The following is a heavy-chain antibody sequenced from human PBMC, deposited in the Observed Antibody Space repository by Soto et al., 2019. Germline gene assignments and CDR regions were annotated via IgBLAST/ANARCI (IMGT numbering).Heavy chain of an antibody. Sequence: GGSLRLSCSAXGFIFSGYAMSWVRQSAGKGLEWVSAVSGSGATTFYADSVRGRFTISRDNSNNSCYLQISDLRGEDTAVYYCAISISRSSSWLQAFDIWGQGTMVTVSS. V-gene: IGHV3-23*01. CDR1: GFIFSGYA. J-gene: IGHJ3*02. CDR3: AISISRSSSWLQAFDI. CDR2: VSGSGATT. D-gene: IGHD6-13*01.